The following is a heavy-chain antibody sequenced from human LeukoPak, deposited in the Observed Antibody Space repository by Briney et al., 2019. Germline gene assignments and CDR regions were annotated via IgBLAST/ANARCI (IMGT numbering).Heavy chain of an antibody. J-gene: IGHJ4*02. Sequence: GRSLRLSCAASGFTFNSYAIHWVRQAPGKGLEWVAVISYDGSNKYYADSVKGRFTISRDNSKNTLYLQLNSPRPEDTAVYYCARDQLAYSGYDTLFDYWGQGTLVTVSS. CDR3: ARDQLAYSGYDTLFDY. V-gene: IGHV3-30*04. D-gene: IGHD5-12*01. CDR1: GFTFNSYA. CDR2: ISYDGSNK.